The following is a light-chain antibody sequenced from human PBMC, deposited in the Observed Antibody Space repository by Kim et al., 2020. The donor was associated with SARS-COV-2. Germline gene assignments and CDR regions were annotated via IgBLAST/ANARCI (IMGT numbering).Light chain of an antibody. J-gene: IGLJ1*01. CDR3: SSYTSSSTYNYV. CDR2: DVS. V-gene: IGLV2-14*01. Sequence: QSALTQPASVSGSPGQSITISCTGTSSDVGGYNYVSWYQQHPGKAPKLMIYDVSKRPSGVSNRFSGSKSGNTASLTISGLQAEDEADYYCSSYTSSSTYNYVFGAVTQVTVL. CDR1: SSDVGGYNY.